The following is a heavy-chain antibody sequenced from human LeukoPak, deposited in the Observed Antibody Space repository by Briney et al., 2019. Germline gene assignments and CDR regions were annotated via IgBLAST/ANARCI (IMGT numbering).Heavy chain of an antibody. CDR1: GFTFSSYE. CDR2: ISSSCSTI. CDR3: ASVAVAVGDY. J-gene: IGHJ4*02. D-gene: IGHD6-19*01. Sequence: PGGSLRLSCAASGFTFSSYEMNWVRQAPGKGLEGVSYISSSCSTIYYADSVKGRFTISRDNAKNSLYLQMNSLRAEDTAVYYCASVAVAVGDYWGQGTLVTVSS. V-gene: IGHV3-48*03.